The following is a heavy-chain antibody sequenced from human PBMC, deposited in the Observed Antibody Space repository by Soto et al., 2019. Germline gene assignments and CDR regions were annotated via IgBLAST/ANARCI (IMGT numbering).Heavy chain of an antibody. D-gene: IGHD6-6*01. J-gene: IGHJ6*02. CDR1: GFTFGTYW. V-gene: IGHV3-7*03. CDR3: AKDRQGLGPPGMDV. Sequence: PGGSLRLSCAASGFTFGTYWMNWVRQTPGKGLEWMANINQDGSAKHYVDSVKGRFTISRDNAKNSLYLQMTSLGAEDTAVYYCAKDRQGLGPPGMDVWGQGTTVTVSS. CDR2: INQDGSAK.